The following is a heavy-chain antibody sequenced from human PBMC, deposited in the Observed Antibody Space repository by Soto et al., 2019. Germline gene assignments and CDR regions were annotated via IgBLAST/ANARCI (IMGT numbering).Heavy chain of an antibody. V-gene: IGHV3-30*03. CDR3: VTDRSGTWSFDY. Sequence: QVQLVESGGGVVQPGTSLRLSCSASGFIYSSCAMHWVRQVPGKGLEWLAVVSHDGTLYPYADSVKGRFTISRDNSRKMLYLQMNSLRPDDTAVYYCVTDRSGTWSFDYWGQGTLVTVSS. J-gene: IGHJ4*02. CDR1: GFIYSSCA. D-gene: IGHD6-13*01. CDR2: VSHDGTLY.